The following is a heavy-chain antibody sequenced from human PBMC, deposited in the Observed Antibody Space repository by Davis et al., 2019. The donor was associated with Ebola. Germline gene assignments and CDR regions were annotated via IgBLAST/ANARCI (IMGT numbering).Heavy chain of an antibody. J-gene: IGHJ4*02. Sequence: ASVKVSCKASGYTFTSYYMHWVRQAPGQGLEWMGGIIPIFGTANYAQKFQGRVTMTRDTSTSTVYMELSSLRSEDTAVYYCARDLDDLTTVTTGDYWGQGTLVTVSS. CDR2: IIPIFGTA. CDR3: ARDLDDLTTVTTGDY. CDR1: GYTFTSYY. D-gene: IGHD4-11*01. V-gene: IGHV1-46*01.